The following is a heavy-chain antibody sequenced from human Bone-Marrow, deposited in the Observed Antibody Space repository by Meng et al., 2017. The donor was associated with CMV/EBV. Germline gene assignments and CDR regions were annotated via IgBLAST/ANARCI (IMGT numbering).Heavy chain of an antibody. CDR2: IYYSGST. CDR3: ARDRLLEWLSGFGYYYYYGMDV. V-gene: IGHV4-59*01. Sequence: SETLSLTCTVSGGSISSYYWSWVRQPPGKGLEWIGYIYYSGSTNYNPSLKSRVTISVDTSKNQFSLKLSSVTAADTAVYYCARDRLLEWLSGFGYYYYYGMDVWGQGTTVTVSS. D-gene: IGHD3-3*01. J-gene: IGHJ6*02. CDR1: GGSISSYY.